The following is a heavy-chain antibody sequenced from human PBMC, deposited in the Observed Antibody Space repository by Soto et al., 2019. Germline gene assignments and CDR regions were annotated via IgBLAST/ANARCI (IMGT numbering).Heavy chain of an antibody. CDR3: ARAGVATIYPGNNWF. CDR2: MYYTGNT. V-gene: IGHV4-39*01. CDR1: GGSISTTNYY. D-gene: IGHD5-12*01. J-gene: IGHJ5*01. Sequence: SETLSLTCAVSGGSISTTNYYWGWIRQPPGKGLEWIGSMYYTGNTYYNPSLKSRVTMSVDTSKNQFSLKLSSVTAADTAMYYCARAGVATIYPGNNWF.